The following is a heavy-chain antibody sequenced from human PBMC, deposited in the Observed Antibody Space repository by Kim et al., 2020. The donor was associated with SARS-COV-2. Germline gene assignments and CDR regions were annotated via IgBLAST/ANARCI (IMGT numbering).Heavy chain of an antibody. CDR1: GFTFSGYW. V-gene: IGHV3-7*01. J-gene: IGHJ5*01. D-gene: IGHD3-22*01. Sequence: GGSLRLSCDASGFTFSGYWMNWVRQATGKGLEWVATIKEDGSDKNYLDSLRGRFTISRDNAKNSLYLQMNSLRADDTAVYYCARIGEYDCGTCYYFWFDPWGQGTRVTVSS. CDR3: ARIGEYDCGTCYYFWFDP. CDR2: IKEDGSDK.